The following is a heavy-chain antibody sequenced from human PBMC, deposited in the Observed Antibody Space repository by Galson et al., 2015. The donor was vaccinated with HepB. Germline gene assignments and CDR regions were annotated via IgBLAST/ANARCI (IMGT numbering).Heavy chain of an antibody. CDR3: ARAGTAMVTRKPNWFGP. D-gene: IGHD5-18*01. J-gene: IGHJ5*02. CDR1: GGSISSGGFY. Sequence: TLSLTCTVSGGSISSGGFYWSWIRQHPGKGLEWVGCIYYSGSTYYSPSLKSRISISVDTSKNQFSLKLTSVTAADTAVYYCARAGTAMVTRKPNWFGPWGQGTLVTVSS. CDR2: IYYSGST. V-gene: IGHV4-31*03.